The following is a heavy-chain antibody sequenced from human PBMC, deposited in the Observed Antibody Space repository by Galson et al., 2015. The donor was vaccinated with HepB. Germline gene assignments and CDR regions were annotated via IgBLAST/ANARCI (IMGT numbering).Heavy chain of an antibody. CDR1: GLTVNSNY. CDR3: ARDLGARAKRAFDI. Sequence: SLRLSCAASGLTVNSNYMSWVRQAPGKGLEWVSVIYSGGITYYADSMRGRFTISRDNSKNTLYLQMNTLRAEDTAVYYCARDLGARAKRAFDIWGQGTMVTVSS. CDR2: IYSGGIT. V-gene: IGHV3-66*01. J-gene: IGHJ3*02.